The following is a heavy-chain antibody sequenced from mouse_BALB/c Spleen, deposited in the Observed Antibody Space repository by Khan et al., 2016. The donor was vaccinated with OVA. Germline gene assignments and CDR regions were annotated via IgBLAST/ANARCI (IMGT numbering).Heavy chain of an antibody. CDR1: GFSLTNYG. V-gene: IGHV2-9*02. CDR3: ARPYYGIAWFAY. Sequence: VELVESGPGLVAPSQSLSITCTVSGFSLTNYGVHWVRQSPGKGLEWLGVMWAGGSTNYNSALMSRLNITKDNSKSQIFLKVNSLQTDDTAMYYCARPYYGIAWFAYWGQGTLVTVSA. CDR2: MWAGGST. J-gene: IGHJ3*01. D-gene: IGHD1-1*01.